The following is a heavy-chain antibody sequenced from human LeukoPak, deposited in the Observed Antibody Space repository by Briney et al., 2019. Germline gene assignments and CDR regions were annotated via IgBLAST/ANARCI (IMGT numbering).Heavy chain of an antibody. V-gene: IGHV3-48*03. CDR3: ARAGPSTCPLN. Sequence: PGGSLRLSCAASGFTYSCYEKNWVRQAPGKGLEWVSYISSSGSTIYYADSVKGRFTISRDNAKNSLYLQMNSLRTEDTAVYYCARAGPSTCPLNWGQGTLVTVSS. J-gene: IGHJ4*02. CDR1: GFTYSCYE. CDR2: ISSSGSTI.